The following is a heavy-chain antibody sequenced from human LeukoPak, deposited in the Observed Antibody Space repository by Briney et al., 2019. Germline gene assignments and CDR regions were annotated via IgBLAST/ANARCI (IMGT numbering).Heavy chain of an antibody. V-gene: IGHV3-23*01. CDR1: GFTFSSYA. CDR2: ISGSGGST. D-gene: IGHD3-10*01. Sequence: PGGSLRLSCAASGFTFSSYAMSWVRQAPGKGLEWVSAISGSGGSTYYADSVKGRFTISRDNSKNTLYLQMNSLRAEDTAVYYCAKDYYGSGSFYNVLDWFDPWGQGTLVTVSS. CDR3: AKDYYGSGSFYNVLDWFDP. J-gene: IGHJ5*02.